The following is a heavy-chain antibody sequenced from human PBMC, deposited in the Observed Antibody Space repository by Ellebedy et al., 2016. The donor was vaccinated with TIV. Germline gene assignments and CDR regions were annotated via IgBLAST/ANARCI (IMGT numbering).Heavy chain of an antibody. J-gene: IGHJ4*02. V-gene: IGHV4-34*01. D-gene: IGHD3-10*01. CDR2: INHSGST. CDR3: ARGGRITMIRGGAFDY. Sequence: MPSETLSLTCSVYGGSFSGYYWSWIRQPPGKGLEWIGEINHSGSTNYSPSLKSRVTISVDTSKNQFSLKLTSVTAADTAVYYCARGGRITMIRGGAFDYWGQGTLVTVSS. CDR1: GGSFSGYY.